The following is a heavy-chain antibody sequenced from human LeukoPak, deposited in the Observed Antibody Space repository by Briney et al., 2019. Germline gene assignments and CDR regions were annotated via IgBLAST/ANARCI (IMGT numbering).Heavy chain of an antibody. CDR2: IYSGGST. D-gene: IGHD1-26*01. V-gene: IGHV3-23*03. CDR1: GFTFSSYA. J-gene: IGHJ4*02. Sequence: GGSLRLSCAASGFTFSSYAMSWVRQAPGKGLEWVSVIYSGGSTYYADSVKGRFTISRDNSKNTLFLQMISLRAEDTAVYYCAKSTGGSYYYFDSWGQGTLVTVSS. CDR3: AKSTGGSYYYFDS.